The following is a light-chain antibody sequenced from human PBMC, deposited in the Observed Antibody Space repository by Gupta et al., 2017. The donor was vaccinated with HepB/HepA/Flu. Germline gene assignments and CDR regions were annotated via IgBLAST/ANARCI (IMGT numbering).Light chain of an antibody. CDR2: EVT. CDR3: CSYAGGLHV. J-gene: IGLJ1*01. Sequence: QSALTQPASVSGPPGQSITISCTGISTDVGNYNLVSWYQQRPSEVPKVIIYEVTERPSGLSTRFSGSKSGNTASLTISGLQPDDEADYCCCSYAGGLHVFGTGTKVSVL. CDR1: STDVGNYNL. V-gene: IGLV2-23*02.